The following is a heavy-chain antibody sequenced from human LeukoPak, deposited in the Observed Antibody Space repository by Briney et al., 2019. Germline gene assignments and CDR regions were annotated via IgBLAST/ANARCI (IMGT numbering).Heavy chain of an antibody. J-gene: IGHJ4*02. CDR3: VRDLYSRSPYFAV. D-gene: IGHD3-9*01. Sequence: GKSLRLSCAASGFTFASYAMYWVRQAPGRGLEWVASISYDGRDKYYVDSVKGRFFISKDSSMSTLYLDMNSLRPEDTALYYCVRDLYSRSPYFAVWGQGTLVTVSS. CDR1: GFTFASYA. CDR2: ISYDGRDK. V-gene: IGHV3-30*03.